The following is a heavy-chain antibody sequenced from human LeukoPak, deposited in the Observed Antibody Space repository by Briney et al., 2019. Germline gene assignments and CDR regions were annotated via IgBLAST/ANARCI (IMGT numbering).Heavy chain of an antibody. CDR2: MNPNSGNT. V-gene: IGHV1-8*01. CDR3: ARGLGWFGKFVNWFDP. J-gene: IGHJ5*02. CDR1: GYTFTSYD. Sequence: ASVKVSCKASGYTFTSYDINWVRQATGQGLEWMGWMNPNSGNTGYAQKFQGRVTMTRNTSISTAYMELSSLRSEDTAVYYCARGLGWFGKFVNWFDPWGQGTLVTVSS. D-gene: IGHD3-10*01.